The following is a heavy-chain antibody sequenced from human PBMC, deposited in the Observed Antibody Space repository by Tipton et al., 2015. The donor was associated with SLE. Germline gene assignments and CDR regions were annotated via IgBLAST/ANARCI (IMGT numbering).Heavy chain of an antibody. CDR3: AKGHELYYDVLTFYFSN. V-gene: IGHV3-23*01. CDR1: GFTFSAYG. D-gene: IGHD3-9*01. J-gene: IGHJ4*02. Sequence: SLRLSCAASGFTFSAYGMSWVRQAPGKGLEWVSGISASGGKTYYADSVTGRFTISRDNPKNTLYLQMRSLRAEDTAVYFCAKGHELYYDVLTFYFSNWGQGALVTVSS. CDR2: ISASGGKT.